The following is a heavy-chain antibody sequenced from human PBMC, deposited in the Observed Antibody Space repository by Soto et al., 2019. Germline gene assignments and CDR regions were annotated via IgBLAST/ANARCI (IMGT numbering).Heavy chain of an antibody. J-gene: IGHJ4*02. D-gene: IGHD3-16*01. CDR3: AREFPYYVSSDSYSDY. CDR2: TYYRSKWYN. CDR1: GFRFSNSLAA. Sequence: WQNRSLTLRISGFRFSNSLAACTCIRHSSARGLEWLGRTYYRSKWYNDYAVSVKSRITVTPDTSKKQFSLHLNSVTPEDTAVYYGAREFPYYVSSDSYSDYWGQGALVNISA. V-gene: IGHV6-1*01.